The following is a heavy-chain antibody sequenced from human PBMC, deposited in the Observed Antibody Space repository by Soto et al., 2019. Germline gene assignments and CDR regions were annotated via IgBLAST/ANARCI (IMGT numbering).Heavy chain of an antibody. J-gene: IGHJ5*02. CDR2: LYYSGST. CDR1: GDSISSGGFF. V-gene: IGHV4-31*03. D-gene: IGHD2-2*01. CDR3: ARVVCSSTTCYFPGWFDP. Sequence: PSETLSLTCTVSGDSISSGGFFWSWIRQHPGKGLEWIGSLYYSGSTYYNPSLKGRLTISVDTSKNQFSLNLSSVTAADTAVYYCARVVCSSTTCYFPGWFDPWGRGTLVTVSS.